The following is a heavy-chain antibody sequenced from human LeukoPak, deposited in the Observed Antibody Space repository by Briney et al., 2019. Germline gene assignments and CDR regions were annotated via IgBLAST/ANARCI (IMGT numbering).Heavy chain of an antibody. J-gene: IGHJ4*02. CDR1: GFTSSSYA. D-gene: IGHD6-19*01. CDR3: AKDSRLDSGGWYLYFDF. V-gene: IGHV3-23*01. Sequence: KPGGSLRLSCAASGFTSSSYAMSWVRQAPGKGLEWVSAIIGSGGSTYYADSVKGRFTISRDNSKNTLYLQMNSLRAEDTAVYYCAKDSRLDSGGWYLYFDFWGQGTLVTVSS. CDR2: IIGSGGST.